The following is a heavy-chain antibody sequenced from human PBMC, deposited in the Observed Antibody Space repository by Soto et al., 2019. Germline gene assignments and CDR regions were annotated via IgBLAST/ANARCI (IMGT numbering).Heavy chain of an antibody. CDR1: GYIFTGYY. Sequence: ASVKVSCKASGYIFTGYYMHWVRQAPGQGLEWMGWINPNSGDTNYTQNFQGWVTMTRDTSISTAYMELSRLRSDDTAVYYCVTSRISIAVAGETEYYFDYWGQGTPVTVSS. D-gene: IGHD6-19*01. CDR3: VTSRISIAVAGETEYYFDY. V-gene: IGHV1-2*04. J-gene: IGHJ4*02. CDR2: INPNSGDT.